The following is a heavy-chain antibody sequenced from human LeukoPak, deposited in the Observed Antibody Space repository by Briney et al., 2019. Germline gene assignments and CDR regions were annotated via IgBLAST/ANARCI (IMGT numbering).Heavy chain of an antibody. CDR2: ISWNSGSI. D-gene: IGHD3-10*01. J-gene: IGHJ3*02. CDR3: AKGVRITMIRGAYDI. Sequence: PGRSLRLSYAASGFTFDDYAMHWVRQAPGKGLEWVSGISWNSGSIAYADSVKGRFTISRDNAKNSLYLQMNSLRPEDTALYYCAKGVRITMIRGAYDICGQGKMITVSS. CDR1: GFTFDDYA. V-gene: IGHV3-9*01.